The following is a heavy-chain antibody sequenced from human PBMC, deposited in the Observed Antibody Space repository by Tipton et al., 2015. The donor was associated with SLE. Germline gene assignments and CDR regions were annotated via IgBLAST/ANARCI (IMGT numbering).Heavy chain of an antibody. D-gene: IGHD6-13*01. CDR3: ARDWQQQRGWFDP. CDR1: GGSISSYY. Sequence: TLSLTCTVSGGSISSYYWSWIRQPPGKGLEWIGYIYYSGSTNYNPSLRSRVTISVDTSKNQFSLKLSSVTAADTAVYYCARDWQQQRGWFDPWGQGTLVTVSS. J-gene: IGHJ5*02. V-gene: IGHV4-59*01. CDR2: IYYSGST.